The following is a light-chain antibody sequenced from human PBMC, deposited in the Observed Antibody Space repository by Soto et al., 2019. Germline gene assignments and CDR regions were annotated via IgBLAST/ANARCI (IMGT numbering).Light chain of an antibody. J-gene: IGKJ1*01. Sequence: DIQMTQSPSSLSASVGDGVTITCRASQSISNYLNWYQQKPGKAPNLLIYGASSLQSGVPSRFSGSGSGIDFTLTISSLQPEDFATYYCQQSYSTPQTFGQGTK. V-gene: IGKV1-39*01. CDR1: QSISNY. CDR3: QQSYSTPQT. CDR2: GAS.